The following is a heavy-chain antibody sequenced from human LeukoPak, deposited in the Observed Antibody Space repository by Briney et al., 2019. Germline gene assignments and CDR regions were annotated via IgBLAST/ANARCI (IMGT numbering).Heavy chain of an antibody. V-gene: IGHV3-21*01. CDR3: ARDYCSGRSCYYAY. Sequence: GGSLRLSCAASGFTFSSYGMHWVRQAPGKGLEWVSSIHTSGNIYYADSVKGRFTISRDDAKNSLYLQMNSLRAEDTAVYYCARDYCSGRSCYYAYWGQGTLVTVSS. J-gene: IGHJ4*02. CDR2: IHTSGNI. D-gene: IGHD2-15*01. CDR1: GFTFSSYG.